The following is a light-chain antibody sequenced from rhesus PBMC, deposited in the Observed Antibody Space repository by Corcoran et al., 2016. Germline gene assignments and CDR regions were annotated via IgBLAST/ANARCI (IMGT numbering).Light chain of an antibody. J-gene: IGKJ4*01. CDR3: QHNYGSPIS. CDR2: KAS. V-gene: IGKV1-74*01. Sequence: DIQMTQSPSSLSASVGDRVTITCRPSEDVNNYLNWYQQQPGKPPKLLIYKASTLQSGVPLRFRGSGSGTEYTFPITSLQSEDVATYYCQHNYGSPISFGGGTKVEI. CDR1: EDVNNY.